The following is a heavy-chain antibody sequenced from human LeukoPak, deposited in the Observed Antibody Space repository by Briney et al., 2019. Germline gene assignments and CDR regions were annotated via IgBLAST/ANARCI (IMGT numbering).Heavy chain of an antibody. CDR3: NSSWFSLAARPRYFDY. V-gene: IGHV3-73*01. J-gene: IGHJ4*02. CDR2: IRSKANSYAT. Sequence: GGSLRLSCAASGFTFSGSAMHWVRQASGKGLEWVGRIRSKANSYATAYAASVKGRFTISRDDSKNTAYLQMNSLKTEDTAVYYCNSSWFSLAARPRYFDYWGQGTLVTVSS. CDR1: GFTFSGSA. D-gene: IGHD6-6*01.